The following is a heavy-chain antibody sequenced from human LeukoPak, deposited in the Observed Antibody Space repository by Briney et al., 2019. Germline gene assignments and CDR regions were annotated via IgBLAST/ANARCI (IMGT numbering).Heavy chain of an antibody. D-gene: IGHD2-21*02. CDR3: ARDSAVVTYYFDY. Sequence: ASVKVSCKASGYTFTSYDINWVRQATGQGLEWMGWMNPNRGNTGYAQKFQGRVTITRNTSISTAYMELSSLRSEDTAVYYCARDSAVVTYYFDYWGQGTLVTVSS. J-gene: IGHJ4*02. CDR1: GYTFTSYD. V-gene: IGHV1-8*03. CDR2: MNPNRGNT.